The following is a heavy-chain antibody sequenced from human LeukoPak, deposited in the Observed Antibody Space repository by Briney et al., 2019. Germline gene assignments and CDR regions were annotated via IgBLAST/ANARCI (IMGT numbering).Heavy chain of an antibody. Sequence: PSESLSLTCTVSGGSIDGDYWSWIRQPARGGLGWIGRIYSKGRTNSNPSLRSRCTMSLDTSKSLFSPKVISVSAADTAVYYRGRVSSSSGYYFDYWGQGTLVTVSS. V-gene: IGHV4-4*07. D-gene: IGHD6-19*01. CDR3: GRVSSSSGYYFDY. CDR1: GGSIDGDY. J-gene: IGHJ4*02. CDR2: IYSKGRT.